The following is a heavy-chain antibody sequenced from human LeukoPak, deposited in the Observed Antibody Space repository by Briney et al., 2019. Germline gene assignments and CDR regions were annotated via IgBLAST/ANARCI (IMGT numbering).Heavy chain of an antibody. D-gene: IGHD3-16*01. CDR2: IIPIFGTA. CDR3: AREAPGGTMGVFDY. J-gene: IGHJ4*02. V-gene: IGHV1-69*13. Sequence: ASVKVSCKASGYTVTSYYMHWVRQAPGQGLEWMGGIIPIFGTANYAQKFQGRVTITADESTSTAYMELSSLRSEDTAVYYCAREAPGGTMGVFDYWGQGTLVTVSS. CDR1: GYTVTSYY.